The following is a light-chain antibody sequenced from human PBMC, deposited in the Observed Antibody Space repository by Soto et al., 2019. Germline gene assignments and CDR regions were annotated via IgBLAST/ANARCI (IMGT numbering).Light chain of an antibody. CDR1: QGISNY. V-gene: IGKV1-27*01. J-gene: IGKJ4*01. CDR2: AAS. CDR3: QQYTNVPA. Sequence: DIQMTQSPSSLSASVGDRVTITCRASQGISNYLAWYQQIPGKVPKLLISAASTLQSGVPARFSGSGSGTDCTLTISSLQPEDVATYYCQQYTNVPAFGGGTKVEIK.